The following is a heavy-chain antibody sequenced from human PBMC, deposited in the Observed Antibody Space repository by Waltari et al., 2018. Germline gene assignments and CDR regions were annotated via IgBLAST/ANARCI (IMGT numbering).Heavy chain of an antibody. V-gene: IGHV4-39*01. CDR2: VFYSGSS. Sequence: QLQLQESGPRLVKPSETLSLSCTVSGDSVSTSGYYCTEIRQPPGKGLEWIGTVFYSGSSQHNPPVKSLVTRPVYPSKSPFSRTLRTVTAADTDVSYRAQRGVADCDYYLDTGGQGTRVTVS. D-gene: IGHD3-10*01. CDR1: GDSVSTSGYY. J-gene: IGHJ4*02. CDR3: AQRGVADCDYYLDT.